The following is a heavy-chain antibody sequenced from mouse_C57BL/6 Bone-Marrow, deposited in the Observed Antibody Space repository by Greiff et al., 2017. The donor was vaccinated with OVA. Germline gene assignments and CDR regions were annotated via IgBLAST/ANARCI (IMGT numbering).Heavy chain of an antibody. CDR1: GYTFTSYW. CDR2: IDPSDSYT. Sequence: QVQLKQPGAELVKPGASVKLSCKASGYTFTSYWMQWVKQRPGQGLEWIGEIDPSDSYTNYNQKFKGKATLTVDTSSSTAYMQLSSLTSEDSAVYYCARGDYRRYFDYWGQGTTLTVSS. V-gene: IGHV1-50*01. D-gene: IGHD5-5*01. CDR3: ARGDYRRYFDY. J-gene: IGHJ2*01.